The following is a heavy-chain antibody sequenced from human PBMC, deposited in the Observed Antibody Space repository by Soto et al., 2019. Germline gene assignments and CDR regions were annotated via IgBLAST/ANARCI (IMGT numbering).Heavy chain of an antibody. CDR1: GYTFTSYA. D-gene: IGHD2-15*01. V-gene: IGHV1-3*01. J-gene: IGHJ4*02. CDR3: ARDLGGWPDY. Sequence: ASVTVSCTASGYTFTSYAMHWVRQAPGQRLEWMGWINAGNGNTKYSQKFQGRVTVTKDTSASTAYMELSSLRSEDTAVYYCARDLGGWPDYWGQGTLVTVSS. CDR2: INAGNGNT.